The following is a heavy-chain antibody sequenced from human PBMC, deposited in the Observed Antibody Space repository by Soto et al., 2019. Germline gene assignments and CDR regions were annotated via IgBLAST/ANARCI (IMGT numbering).Heavy chain of an antibody. CDR3: AQGGANWYFDY. Sequence: EVQLLESGGGLVQPGGSLRLSCAASGFSFSSFPISWVRQAPGRGLESVSVIMGSGGRTYYADSVQGRFTISRDDSKSTVFLQMTSLRVDGTATYDCAQGGANWYFDYRGQGTLVTVTS. J-gene: IGHJ4*02. CDR1: GFSFSSFP. CDR2: IMGSGGRT. V-gene: IGHV3-23*01. D-gene: IGHD1-1*01.